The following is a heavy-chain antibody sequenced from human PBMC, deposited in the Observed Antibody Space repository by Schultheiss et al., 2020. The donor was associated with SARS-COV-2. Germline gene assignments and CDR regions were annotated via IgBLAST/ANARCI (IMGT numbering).Heavy chain of an antibody. Sequence: GGSLRLSCAASGFTFSSYDMHWVRQATGKGLEWVSAISGSGGSTYYADSVKGRFTISRDNAKNSLYLQMNSLRAEDTAVYYCARQGGGSCGSCYYWGQGTLVTVSS. V-gene: IGHV3-21*04. CDR2: ISGSGGST. J-gene: IGHJ4*02. CDR1: GFTFSSYD. CDR3: ARQGGGSCGSCYY. D-gene: IGHD2-15*01.